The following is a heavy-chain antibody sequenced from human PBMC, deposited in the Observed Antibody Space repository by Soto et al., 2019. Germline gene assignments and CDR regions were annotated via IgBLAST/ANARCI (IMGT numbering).Heavy chain of an antibody. CDR1: GGSVTTYH. J-gene: IGHJ6*02. D-gene: IGHD2-15*01. Sequence: SETLSLTCAVSGGSVTTYHWTWIRQPPGKGLEWIGYIYNSGSTNYSPALKSRVTISLDTSKNQFSLKLSSVTAADTAVYYCARVNIVVVVARIYYYVMDVCGQGSTVTVYS. CDR3: ARVNIVVVVARIYYYVMDV. V-gene: IGHV4-59*02. CDR2: IYNSGST.